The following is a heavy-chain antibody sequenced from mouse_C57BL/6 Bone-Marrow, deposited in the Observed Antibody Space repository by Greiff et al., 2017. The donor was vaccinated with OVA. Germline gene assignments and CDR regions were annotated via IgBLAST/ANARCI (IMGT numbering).Heavy chain of an antibody. Sequence: QVQLQQSGAELVKPGASVKLSCKASGYTFTSYWMHWVKQRPGRGLEWIGEIDPSDSYTNYNQKFKGKSTLTVDKSSSTAYMQLSSLTSEDSAVYYCARPHYYGSSYGFDYWGQSTTLTVSS. J-gene: IGHJ2*01. CDR2: IDPSDSYT. D-gene: IGHD1-1*01. V-gene: IGHV1-69*01. CDR3: ARPHYYGSSYGFDY. CDR1: GYTFTSYW.